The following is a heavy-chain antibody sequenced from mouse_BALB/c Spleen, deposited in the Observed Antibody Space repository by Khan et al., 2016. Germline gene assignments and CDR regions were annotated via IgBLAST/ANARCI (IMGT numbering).Heavy chain of an antibody. Sequence: QIQLVQSGPELKKPGETVRISCKASGYTFTNYGMNWVKQAPGKGLKWMGWINTYTGEPTYADDFKGRFAFSLETSASTAYLQINNLKNEDTATXCCARPYYVSSRGFAYWGQGTLVTVSA. CDR3: ARPYYVSSRGFAY. J-gene: IGHJ3*01. CDR1: GYTFTNYG. V-gene: IGHV9-3-1*01. CDR2: INTYTGEP. D-gene: IGHD1-1*01.